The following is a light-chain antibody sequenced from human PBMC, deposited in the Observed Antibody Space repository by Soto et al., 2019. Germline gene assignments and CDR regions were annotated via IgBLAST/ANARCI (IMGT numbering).Light chain of an antibody. CDR1: QSISNS. Sequence: DIQMTQSPSSLSASVGDRVTITCRASQSISNSLNWYQQKPGKAPNLLIYAASSLQSGVPSRFSGSGSGTDFTLTISSLQPEDVATDFCQQSYSTPRYTFGQGTKLEIK. CDR3: QQSYSTPRYT. CDR2: AAS. V-gene: IGKV1-39*01. J-gene: IGKJ2*01.